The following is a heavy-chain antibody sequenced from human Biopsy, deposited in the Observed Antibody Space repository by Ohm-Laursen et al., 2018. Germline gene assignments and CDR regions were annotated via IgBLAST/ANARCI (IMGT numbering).Heavy chain of an antibody. J-gene: IGHJ4*02. Sequence: TLSLTCSVSGGSINSGGHFWGWVRQSPGKGLEWIGYIYDNGDTYYNPSLMSLVSISADTSKNQFSLQLNSVTPEDSAVYYCARTLSAVGANHFDYWGQGTLVTVSS. D-gene: IGHD6-13*01. CDR2: IYDNGDT. V-gene: IGHV4-31*01. CDR1: GGSINSGGHF. CDR3: ARTLSAVGANHFDY.